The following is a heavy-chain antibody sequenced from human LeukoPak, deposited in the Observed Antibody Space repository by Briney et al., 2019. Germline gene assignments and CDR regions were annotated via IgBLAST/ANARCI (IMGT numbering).Heavy chain of an antibody. CDR2: IKSKSAGGTT. J-gene: IGHJ4*02. D-gene: IGHD3-22*01. CDR3: AQGSGQYYEY. V-gene: IGHV3-15*07. CDR1: GLTLSNVW. Sequence: PGGSLRLSCAVSGLTLSNVWMNWVRQAPEKGLEWVGRIKSKSAGGTTDFAAPVKGRFTISRDDSKNTLYLQMNSLTSEDTAVCYCAQGSGQYYEYWGQGTLVTVS.